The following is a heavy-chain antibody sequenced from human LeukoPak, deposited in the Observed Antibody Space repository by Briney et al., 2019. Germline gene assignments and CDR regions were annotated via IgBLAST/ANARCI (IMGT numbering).Heavy chain of an antibody. CDR3: ARGAYGSGTKRNPFDY. CDR1: GFTFSSYA. D-gene: IGHD3-10*01. Sequence: PGGSLRLSCAASGFTFSSYAMHWVRQAPGEGLEWVAVISYDGSNKYYADSVKGRFTISRDNSKNTLYLQMNSLRAEDTAVYYCARGAYGSGTKRNPFDYWGQGTLVTVSS. CDR2: ISYDGSNK. J-gene: IGHJ4*02. V-gene: IGHV3-30-3*01.